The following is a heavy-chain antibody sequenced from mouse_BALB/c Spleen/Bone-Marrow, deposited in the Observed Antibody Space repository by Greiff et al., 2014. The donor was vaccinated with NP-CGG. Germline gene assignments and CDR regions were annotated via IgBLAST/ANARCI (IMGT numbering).Heavy chain of an antibody. J-gene: IGHJ2*01. V-gene: IGHV6-6*01. CDR2: IGTKVDNYAT. CDR1: GVTFSDTW. Sequence: EVNLVESGGGLVQPGGSMKLSCAASGVTFSDTWMDWVRQSPEKGLEWVAEIGTKVDNYATYYAESVKGRFTISRDDSKRSVHLQLNSLRAEDTGIYYCSPHPFDYWGQGTTLTVSS. CDR3: SPHPFDY.